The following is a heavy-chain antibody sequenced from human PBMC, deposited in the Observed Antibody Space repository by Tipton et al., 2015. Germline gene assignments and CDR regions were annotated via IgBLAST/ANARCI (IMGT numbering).Heavy chain of an antibody. Sequence: TLSLTCAVSGGSFSTYYWSWIRQPPGKGLEWIAEITHSGSTNYNPSLKSRVTISVDTSKNQFSLKLTSVTAADTAAYYCASRGAGTSHYAMDVWGQGTTVTVSS. V-gene: IGHV4-34*01. CDR2: ITHSGST. CDR3: ASRGAGTSHYAMDV. D-gene: IGHD6-19*01. CDR1: GGSFSTYY. J-gene: IGHJ6*02.